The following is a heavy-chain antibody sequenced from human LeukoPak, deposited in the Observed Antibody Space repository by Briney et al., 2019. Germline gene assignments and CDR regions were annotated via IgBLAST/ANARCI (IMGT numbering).Heavy chain of an antibody. CDR1: GSSLTELS. V-gene: IGHV1-24*01. CDR2: FDVIDGET. CDR3: AAGRPYSLLDY. D-gene: IGHD5-18*01. J-gene: IGHJ4*02. Sequence: GASVKVSCTVSGSSLTELSLYWVRQAPGKGLEWMGGFDVIDGETFYAQEFQGRVTMTEDSSADTAYMELRSLTSDDTALYYCAAGRPYSLLDYWGQGTLVTVSS.